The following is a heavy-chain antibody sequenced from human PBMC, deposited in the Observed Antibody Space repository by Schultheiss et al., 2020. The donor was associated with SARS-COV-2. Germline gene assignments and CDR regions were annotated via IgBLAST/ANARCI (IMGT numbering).Heavy chain of an antibody. Sequence: SETLSLTCTVSGGSISSGGYYWSWIRQPPGKGLEWIGYIYYSGSTYYNPSLKSRVTISVDTSKNQFSLKLSSVTAADTAVYYCARSEFWRNYYYYGMDVWGQGTTVTVSS. CDR2: IYYSGST. CDR3: ARSEFWRNYYYYGMDV. V-gene: IGHV4-31*03. CDR1: GGSISSGGYY. J-gene: IGHJ6*02. D-gene: IGHD3/OR15-3a*01.